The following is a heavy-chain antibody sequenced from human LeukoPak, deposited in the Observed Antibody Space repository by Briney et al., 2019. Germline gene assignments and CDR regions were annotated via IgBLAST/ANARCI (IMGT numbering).Heavy chain of an antibody. CDR1: GYTFTGYY. D-gene: IGHD3-10*01. V-gene: IGHV1-2*02. CDR2: INPNMGGT. J-gene: IGHJ5*02. CDR3: AREPVYYDSGSYYNWFDR. Sequence: GASVKVSCKASGYTFTGYYMHWVRQAPGQGLEWMGWINPNMGGTNYAQKFQGRVTMTRDTSISTAYMERSRLRSADTAVYYCAREPVYYDSGSYYNWFDRWGQGTLVTVSS.